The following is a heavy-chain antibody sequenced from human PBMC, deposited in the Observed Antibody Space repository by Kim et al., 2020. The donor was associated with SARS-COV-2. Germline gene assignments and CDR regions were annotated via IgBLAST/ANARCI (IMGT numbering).Heavy chain of an antibody. D-gene: IGHD4-17*01. J-gene: IGHJ4*02. Sequence: GGSLRLSCAASGFIFTNYAMNWVRQAPGKGLEWVAAISGGCGSTYYADSVKDRFTISRNNYKNTLYLQMNSLRGEETAVYYGAKEWRMTSLTSGGAYFDSRGQRTLVTVSS. CDR1: GFIFTNYA. CDR3: AKEWRMTSLTSGGAYFDS. CDR2: ISGGCGST. V-gene: IGHV3-23*01.